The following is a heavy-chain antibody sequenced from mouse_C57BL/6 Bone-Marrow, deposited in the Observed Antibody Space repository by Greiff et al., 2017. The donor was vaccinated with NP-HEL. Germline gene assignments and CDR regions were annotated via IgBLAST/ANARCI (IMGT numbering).Heavy chain of an antibody. CDR2: INPNNGGT. J-gene: IGHJ3*01. CDR3: ARSRRTWFAY. V-gene: IGHV1-18*01. Sequence: VQLQQSGPELVKPGASVKIPCKASGYTFTDYNMDWVQQSHGKSLEWIGDINPNNGGTIYNQKFKGKATLTVDKSSSTAYMELRSLTSEDTAVYYCARSRRTWFAYWGQGTLVTVSA. CDR1: GYTFTDYN.